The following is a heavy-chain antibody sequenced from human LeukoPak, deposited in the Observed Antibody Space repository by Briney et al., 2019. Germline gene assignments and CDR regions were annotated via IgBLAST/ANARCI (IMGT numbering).Heavy chain of an antibody. D-gene: IGHD3-22*01. CDR1: GGTFSSYA. CDR2: IIPIFGTA. J-gene: IGHJ6*03. Sequence: ASVKVSCKASGGTFSSYAISWVRQAPGQGLEWMGRIIPIFGTANYAQKFQGRVTITTDESTSTAYTELSSLRSEDTAVYYCARATYYYDSSARGVYYYYMDVWGKGTTVTVSS. CDR3: ARATYYYDSSARGVYYYYMDV. V-gene: IGHV1-69*05.